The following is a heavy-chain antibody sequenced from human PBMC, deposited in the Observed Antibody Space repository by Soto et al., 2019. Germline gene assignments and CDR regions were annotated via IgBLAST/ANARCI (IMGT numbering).Heavy chain of an antibody. J-gene: IGHJ4*02. D-gene: IGHD3-22*01. CDR3: ARLPEFYDSSGSWHY. CDR2: IDPSDSYT. Sequence: PGESLKISCNGSGYSFTSYWISWVRQMPWKGLEWMGRIDPSDSYTNYSPSFQGHVTISADKSISTAYLQWSSLKASDTAMYYCARLPEFYDSSGSWHYWGQGTLVTVSS. CDR1: GYSFTSYW. V-gene: IGHV5-10-1*01.